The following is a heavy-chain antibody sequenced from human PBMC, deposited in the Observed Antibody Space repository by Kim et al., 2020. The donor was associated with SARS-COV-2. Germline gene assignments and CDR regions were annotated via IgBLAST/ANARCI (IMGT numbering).Heavy chain of an antibody. V-gene: IGHV4-61*01. CDR2: IYYSGST. D-gene: IGHD4-17*01. CDR1: GGSVSSGSYY. Sequence: SETLSLTCTVSGGSVSSGSYYWSWIRQPPGKGLEWIGYIYYSGSTNYNPSLKSRVTISVDTSKNQFSLKLSSVTAADTAVYYCARARTVSTGYWFDPWG. J-gene: IGHJ5*02. CDR3: ARARTVSTGYWFDP.